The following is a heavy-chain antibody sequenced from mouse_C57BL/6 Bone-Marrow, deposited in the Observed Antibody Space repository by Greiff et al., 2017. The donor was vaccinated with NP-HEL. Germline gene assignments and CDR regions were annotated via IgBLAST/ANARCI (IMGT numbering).Heavy chain of an antibody. CDR3: TTSGYSEGFDY. CDR1: GFNIKDDY. J-gene: IGHJ2*01. V-gene: IGHV14-4*01. D-gene: IGHD2-12*01. Sequence: VHVKQSGAELVRPGASVKLSCTASGFNIKDDYMHWVKQRPEQGLEWIGWIDPENGDTEYASKFQGKATITADTSSNTAYLQLSSLTSEDTAVYYCTTSGYSEGFDYWGQGTTLTVSS. CDR2: IDPENGDT.